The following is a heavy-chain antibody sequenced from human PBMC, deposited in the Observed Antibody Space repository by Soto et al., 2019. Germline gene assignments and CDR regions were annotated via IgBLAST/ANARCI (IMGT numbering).Heavy chain of an antibody. V-gene: IGHV4-59*13. J-gene: IGHJ4*02. D-gene: IGHD6-19*01. CDR2: VYHTGST. Sequence: SETLSLTCDVSCASITTYYWSWIRPAPGKGLEWIGNVYHTGSTDYNSSLRSRVTISVDTSKNQFSLNMNSVTAADTAVYYCARRLFGSGWTLDSWGQGALVTVSS. CDR1: CASITTYY. CDR3: ARRLFGSGWTLDS.